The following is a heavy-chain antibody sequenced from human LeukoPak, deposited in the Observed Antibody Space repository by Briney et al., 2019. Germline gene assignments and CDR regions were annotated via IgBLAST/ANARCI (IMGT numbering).Heavy chain of an antibody. V-gene: IGHV4-34*01. CDR3: ARRGIAVAWYIRANWFDP. CDR2: INHSGST. CDR1: GGSFSGYY. D-gene: IGHD6-19*01. J-gene: IGHJ5*02. Sequence: MSSETLSLTCAVYGGSFSGYYWSWIRQPPGKGLEWIGEINHSGSTNYNPSLKSRVTISVDTSKNQFSLKLSSVTAADTAVYYCARRGIAVAWYIRANWFDPWGQGTLVTVSS.